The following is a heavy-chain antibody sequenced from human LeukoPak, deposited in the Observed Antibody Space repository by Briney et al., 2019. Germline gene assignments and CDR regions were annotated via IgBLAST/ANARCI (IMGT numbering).Heavy chain of an antibody. J-gene: IGHJ3*02. D-gene: IGHD3-22*01. V-gene: IGHV1-2*02. CDR1: GYTFTGYY. Sequence: ASVKVSCKASGYTFTGYYMHWVRQAPGQGLEWMGWINPNSGGTNYAQKFQGRVIMTRDTSISTAYMELSRLRSDDTAVYYCARTYYYDSSGYYYTLNAFDIWGQGTMVTVSS. CDR2: INPNSGGT. CDR3: ARTYYYDSSGYYYTLNAFDI.